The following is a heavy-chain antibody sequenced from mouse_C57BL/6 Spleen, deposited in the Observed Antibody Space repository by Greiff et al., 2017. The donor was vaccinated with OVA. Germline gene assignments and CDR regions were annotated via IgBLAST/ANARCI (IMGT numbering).Heavy chain of an antibody. V-gene: IGHV1-80*01. Sequence: QVQLKESGAELVKPGASVKISCKASGYAFSSYWMNWVKQRPGKGLEWIGQIYPGDGDTNYNGKFKGKATLTADKSSSTAYMQLSSLTSEDSAVYFCARSGYYYGSSYRVDYWGQGTSVTVSS. CDR2: IYPGDGDT. J-gene: IGHJ4*01. CDR1: GYAFSSYW. CDR3: ARSGYYYGSSYRVDY. D-gene: IGHD1-1*01.